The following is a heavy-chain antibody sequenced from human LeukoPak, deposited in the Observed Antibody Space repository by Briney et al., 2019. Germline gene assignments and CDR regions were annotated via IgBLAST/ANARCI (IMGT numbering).Heavy chain of an antibody. CDR1: GGFIRSDSYY. V-gene: IGHV4-39*01. Sequence: SETLSLTCTVSGGFIRSDSYYGGWIRQPPGKGLQWIGSIYYSGSTYYSSSLKSRVTMSVDTSKNQFSLKLSSVTAADTAVYYCARHFSNGWVYYYGMDVWGQGTTVTVSS. J-gene: IGHJ6*02. CDR2: IYYSGST. CDR3: ARHFSNGWVYYYGMDV. D-gene: IGHD6-19*01.